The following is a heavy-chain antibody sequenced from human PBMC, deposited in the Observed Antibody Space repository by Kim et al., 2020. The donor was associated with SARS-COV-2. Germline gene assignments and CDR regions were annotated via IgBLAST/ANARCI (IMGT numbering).Heavy chain of an antibody. CDR1: GFTFSSYA. Sequence: GGSLRLSCAASGFTFSSYAMSWVRQAPGKGLEWVSAISGSGGSTYYADSVKGRFTISRDNSKNTLYLQMNSLSAEDTAVYYCAKDLSWLLLFSYFDYWGQGTLVTISS. J-gene: IGHJ4*02. V-gene: IGHV3-23*01. CDR2: ISGSGGST. CDR3: AKDLSWLLLFSYFDY. D-gene: IGHD3-22*01.